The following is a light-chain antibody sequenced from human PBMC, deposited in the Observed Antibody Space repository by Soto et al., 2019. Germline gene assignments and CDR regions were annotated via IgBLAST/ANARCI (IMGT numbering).Light chain of an antibody. CDR1: QGISGR. J-gene: IGKJ4*01. V-gene: IGKV1-12*01. CDR3: QQSNSFPLT. CDR2: AAS. Sequence: DIQMTQSPSSVSASVGDRVTITCRARQGISGRLAWYQQKPGKAPNLLIYAASSLQSGVPSRFSGSGSETDFTLTIGSLQPEDFATYYCQQSNSFPLTFGGGTKVEIK.